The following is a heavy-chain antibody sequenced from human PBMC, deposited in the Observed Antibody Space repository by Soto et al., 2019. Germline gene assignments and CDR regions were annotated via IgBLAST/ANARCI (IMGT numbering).Heavy chain of an antibody. Sequence: QLQLQESGPGLVKPSETLSLTCTVSGRSISSTDYSWGWIRLLPGKGMERIGTICYTGSTYYNPSSKSRVTISVDTSSNQFSLQQTSGTAADTAGYYCARHGYYPNPYFDSWGQGTPVTVSS. CDR1: GRSISSTDYS. CDR3: ARHGYYPNPYFDS. CDR2: ICYTGST. D-gene: IGHD5-18*01. V-gene: IGHV4-39*01. J-gene: IGHJ4*02.